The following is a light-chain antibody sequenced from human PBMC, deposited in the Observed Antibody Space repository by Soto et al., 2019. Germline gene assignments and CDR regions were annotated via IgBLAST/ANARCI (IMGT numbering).Light chain of an antibody. CDR2: GAS. Sequence: IVVTKSPGTLSLSTGERATLSCRASQSVSSSYLAWYQQKPGQAPRLLIYGASSRATGIPDRFSGSGSGTDFTLTISRLEPEDFAVYYCQQYGSSPPITFGQGTRLAIK. J-gene: IGKJ5*01. V-gene: IGKV3-20*01. CDR1: QSVSSSY. CDR3: QQYGSSPPIT.